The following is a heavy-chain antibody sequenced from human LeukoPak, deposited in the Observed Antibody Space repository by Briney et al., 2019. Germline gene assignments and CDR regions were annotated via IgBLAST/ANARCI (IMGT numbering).Heavy chain of an antibody. CDR2: ISGSGGST. CDR1: GFTLSSYA. Sequence: PGGSLRLSCAASGFTLSSYAMSWVRQAPGKGLEYVSVISGSGGSTHYRDSVKGRFTTSRDNSKNALYLQMNSLRVEDTAVYYCAKDGTTTITFDYWGQGTLVTVSS. D-gene: IGHD1-1*01. J-gene: IGHJ4*02. V-gene: IGHV3-23*01. CDR3: AKDGTTTITFDY.